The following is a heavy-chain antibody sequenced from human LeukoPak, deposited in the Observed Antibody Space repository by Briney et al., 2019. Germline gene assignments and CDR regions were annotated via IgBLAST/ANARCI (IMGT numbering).Heavy chain of an antibody. CDR1: GFTFSSYS. V-gene: IGHV3-48*04. CDR3: ARGGPYYDILTGYYTLIDY. CDR2: ISSSGSTI. Sequence: GGSLRLSCAASGFTFSSYSMNWVRQAPGKGLEWVSYISSSGSTIYYADSVKGRFTISRDNAKNSLYLQMNSLRAEDTAVYYCARGGPYYDILTGYYTLIDYWGQGTLVTVSS. D-gene: IGHD3-9*01. J-gene: IGHJ4*02.